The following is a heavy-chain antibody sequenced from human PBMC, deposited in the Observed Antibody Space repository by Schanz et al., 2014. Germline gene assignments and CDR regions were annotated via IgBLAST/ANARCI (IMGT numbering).Heavy chain of an antibody. D-gene: IGHD2-15*01. CDR2: ISGSGGST. CDR3: AKARRKSNCSGGRCFHYSYYGMDV. V-gene: IGHV3-NL1*01. J-gene: IGHJ6*02. CDR1: GFTFSSYG. Sequence: QVQLVESGGGVVQPGRSLRLSCAASGFTFSSYGMHWVRQAPGKGLEWVSAISGSGGSTYYADSVEGRFTISRDNSRNTLYLQMNSLRAEDTAVYYCAKARRKSNCSGGRCFHYSYYGMDVWGQGTTVTGSS.